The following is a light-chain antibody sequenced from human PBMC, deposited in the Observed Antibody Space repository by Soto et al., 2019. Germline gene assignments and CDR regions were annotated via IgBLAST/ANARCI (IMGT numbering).Light chain of an antibody. CDR1: QCVSSSY. V-gene: IGKV3-20*01. Sequence: EIVLTQSPGTLSLSPGERATLSCRASQCVSSSYLAWYQQKPGQAPRLLIYNTSSRATGIPDRFSGSGSGTDFTLTISRLELEDFAVYYCQQYGSSLLTFGGGTKVEIK. CDR2: NTS. CDR3: QQYGSSLLT. J-gene: IGKJ4*01.